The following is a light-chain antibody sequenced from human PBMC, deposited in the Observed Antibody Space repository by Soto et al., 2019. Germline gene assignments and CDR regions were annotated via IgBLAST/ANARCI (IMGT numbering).Light chain of an antibody. V-gene: IGLV1-47*02. CDR1: SSNIGRDY. CDR2: TNN. Sequence: QSVLTQPPSASGTPGQRVIISCSGSSSNIGRDYVYWFQQLPGTAPKLLIYTNNQRPSGVPDRFSGSKSDTSASLAISGLRSEDEAEYCCAAWDDSLSTWVFGGGTKLTVL. CDR3: AAWDDSLSTWV. J-gene: IGLJ3*02.